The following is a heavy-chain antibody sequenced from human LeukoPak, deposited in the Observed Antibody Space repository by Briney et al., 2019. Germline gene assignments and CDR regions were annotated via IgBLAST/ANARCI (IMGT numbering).Heavy chain of an antibody. D-gene: IGHD4-17*01. CDR1: GFTFSSYA. J-gene: IGHJ4*02. Sequence: PGGSLRLSCAASGFTFSSYAMHWVRQAPGKGLEWVAVISYDGSNKYYADSVKGRFTISRDNSKNTLYLQMNSLKTEDTAVYYCTTEDYGDYVWGQGTLVTVSS. CDR2: ISYDGSNK. CDR3: TTEDYGDYV. V-gene: IGHV3-30-3*01.